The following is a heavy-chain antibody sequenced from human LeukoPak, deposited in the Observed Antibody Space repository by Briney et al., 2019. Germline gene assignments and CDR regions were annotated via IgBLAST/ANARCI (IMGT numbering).Heavy chain of an antibody. D-gene: IGHD2-2*01. J-gene: IGHJ4*02. CDR3: ARRSISSTSYLDY. CDR2: ISGSGGST. Sequence: GGSLRLSCAASGFTFSSYAMSWVRQAPGKGLEWVSAISGSGGSTYYADSMKGRFTISRDNSKNTLYLQMNSLRAEDTAVYYCARRSISSTSYLDYWGQGTLVTVSS. V-gene: IGHV3-23*01. CDR1: GFTFSSYA.